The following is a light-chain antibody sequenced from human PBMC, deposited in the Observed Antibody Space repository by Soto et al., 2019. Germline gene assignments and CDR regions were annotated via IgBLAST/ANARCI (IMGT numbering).Light chain of an antibody. CDR1: SSNIGSNT. CDR2: SNN. CDR3: AAWDDSLNGPL. J-gene: IGLJ2*01. Sequence: QAVVTQPPSASGTPGQRVTISCSGSSSNIGSNTVNWYQQLPGTAPKPLIYSNNQRPSGVPDRFSGSKSGTSASLAISGLQSEDEADYYCAAWDDSLNGPLFGGGTKLTVL. V-gene: IGLV1-44*01.